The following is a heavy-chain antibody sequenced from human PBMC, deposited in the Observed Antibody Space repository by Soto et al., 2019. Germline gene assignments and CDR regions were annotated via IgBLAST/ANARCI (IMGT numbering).Heavy chain of an antibody. J-gene: IGHJ4*02. CDR2: IQNDGNT. Sequence: EVQLVESGGGLVQPGGSPRLSCAASGFTVSSNYMNWVRQAPGKGLEWVSVIQNDGNTYYTDSVKDRFTISRDNVKNTLYLQMNSLRVEDTAVYYCASVAGAQWGQGTLVTVSS. D-gene: IGHD3-10*01. V-gene: IGHV3-66*01. CDR3: ASVAGAQ. CDR1: GFTVSSNY.